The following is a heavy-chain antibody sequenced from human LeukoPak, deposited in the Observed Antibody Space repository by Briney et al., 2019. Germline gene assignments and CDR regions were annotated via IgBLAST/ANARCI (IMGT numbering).Heavy chain of an antibody. CDR1: GGSFSGYY. J-gene: IGHJ4*02. V-gene: IGHV4-34*01. CDR2: INHSGST. CDR3: ARGKWIQLWLLDY. D-gene: IGHD5-18*01. Sequence: SVTLSLTCAVYGGSFSGYYWSWIRQPPGKGLEWIGEINHSGSTNYNPSLKSRVTISLDTSKNQFSLKLSSVTAADTAVYYCARGKWIQLWLLDYWGQGTLVTVSS.